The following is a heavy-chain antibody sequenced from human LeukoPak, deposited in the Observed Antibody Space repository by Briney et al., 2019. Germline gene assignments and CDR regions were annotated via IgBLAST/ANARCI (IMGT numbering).Heavy chain of an antibody. CDR1: GFTFRSHE. D-gene: IGHD5-12*01. J-gene: IGHJ3*02. V-gene: IGHV3-48*03. CDR2: ISGNGSTI. CDR3: AGLRSSAFDI. Sequence: GGSLRLSCAASGFTFRSHEMNWVRQAPGKGLEWVSYISGNGSTIYYADSVKGRFTISRDNAKNSLYLQMNSLRAEDTAVYYCAGLRSSAFDIWGKGTMVT.